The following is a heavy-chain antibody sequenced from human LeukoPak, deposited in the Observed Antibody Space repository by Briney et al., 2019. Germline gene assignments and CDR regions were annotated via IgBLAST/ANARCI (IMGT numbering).Heavy chain of an antibody. V-gene: IGHV3-23*01. CDR2: ISGSGGST. CDR1: GFTFSSYA. J-gene: IGHJ4*02. Sequence: PGGSLRLSCAASGFTFSSYAMSWVRQAPGKGLEWVSAISGSGGSTYYADSVKGRFTISRDNSKNTLYLQMNSLRAEDTAVYYCAKVFVEYYYDSRCLDYWGQGTLVTVSS. CDR3: AKVFVEYYYDSRCLDY. D-gene: IGHD3-22*01.